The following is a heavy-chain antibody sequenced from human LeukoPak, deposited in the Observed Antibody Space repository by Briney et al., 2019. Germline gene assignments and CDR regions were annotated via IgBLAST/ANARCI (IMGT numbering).Heavy chain of an antibody. D-gene: IGHD5-24*01. Sequence: ASVKVSCKASGYTFTSYGISWVRQAPGQGLEWMGWISAYNGNTNYAQKFQGRVTMTRNTSISTAYMELSSLRSEDTAVYYCARFDGYNQAGHDYWGQGTLVTVSS. CDR2: ISAYNGNT. V-gene: IGHV1-18*01. J-gene: IGHJ4*02. CDR1: GYTFTSYG. CDR3: ARFDGYNQAGHDY.